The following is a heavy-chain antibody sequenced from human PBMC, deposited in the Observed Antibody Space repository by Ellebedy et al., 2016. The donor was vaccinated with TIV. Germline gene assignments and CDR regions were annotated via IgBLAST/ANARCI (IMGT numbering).Heavy chain of an antibody. D-gene: IGHD1-14*01. J-gene: IGHJ3*02. CDR2: IDNSGTYI. CDR3: AKSTVINPEGDSYDI. Sequence: GESLKISCTASGFTLSTFGMTWVRQASEKGLEWVSSIDNSGTYIYYADSVKGLFSISRDNAKNSLYLHMNSLRAEDKAVYYCAKSTVINPEGDSYDIWGQGTKVTVSS. V-gene: IGHV3-21*06. CDR1: GFTLSTFG.